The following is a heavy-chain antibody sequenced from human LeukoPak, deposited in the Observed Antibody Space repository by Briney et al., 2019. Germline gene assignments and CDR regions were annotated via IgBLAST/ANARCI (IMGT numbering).Heavy chain of an antibody. Sequence: QPSETLSLTCTVSGGSISSSSYYWGWIRQPPGKGLEWVANIKQDGSEKYYVDSVKGRFTISRDNAKNSLYLQMNSLRAVDTAVYYCARDSLWFGEAEPHWGQGTLVTVSS. CDR2: IKQDGSEK. CDR1: GGSISSSSYY. J-gene: IGHJ4*02. V-gene: IGHV3-7*01. CDR3: ARDSLWFGEAEPH. D-gene: IGHD3-10*01.